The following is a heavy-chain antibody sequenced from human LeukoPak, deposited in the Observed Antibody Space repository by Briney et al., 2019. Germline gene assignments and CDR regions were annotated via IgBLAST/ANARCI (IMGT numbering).Heavy chain of an antibody. CDR3: ARDHRYCSSTSCFRRGYNWFDP. V-gene: IGHV4-61*02. CDR1: GGSLSSGSYY. CDR2: IYTSGST. Sequence: SQTLSLTCTVSGGSLSSGSYYWSWIRQPAGKGLEWIGRIYTSGSTNYNPSLKSRVTISVDMSKNQFSLKLSSVTAADTAVYYCARDHRYCSSTSCFRRGYNWFDPWGQGTLVTVSS. J-gene: IGHJ5*02. D-gene: IGHD2-2*01.